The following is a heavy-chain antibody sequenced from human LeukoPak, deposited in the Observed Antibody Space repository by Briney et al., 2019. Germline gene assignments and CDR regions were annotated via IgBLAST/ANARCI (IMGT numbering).Heavy chain of an antibody. Sequence: PGGSLRLSCAASGFTFSSYSMNWVRQAPGKGLEWVANLNQDGAEKHYVDSVKGRFTISRDNAKNSLYLELNSLRAEDTAVYYCARDKVVGDSYFDSWGQGILVTVSS. J-gene: IGHJ4*02. CDR1: GFTFSSYS. CDR2: LNQDGAEK. D-gene: IGHD2-15*01. CDR3: ARDKVVGDSYFDS. V-gene: IGHV3-7*01.